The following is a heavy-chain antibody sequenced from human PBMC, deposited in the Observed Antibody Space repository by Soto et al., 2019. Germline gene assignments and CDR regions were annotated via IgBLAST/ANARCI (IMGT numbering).Heavy chain of an antibody. D-gene: IGHD5-12*01. CDR2: ISAYNGNT. Sequence: QVQLVQSGAEVKKPGASVKVSCKASGYTFTSYGISWVRQAPGQGLEWMGWISAYNGNTNYAQKLQGRVTMTTDTATTTAYMELRSLRSDDTAVYYCARDVGWLQFETRGGDAFEIWGQGAMVTVSS. V-gene: IGHV1-18*01. J-gene: IGHJ3*02. CDR3: ARDVGWLQFETRGGDAFEI. CDR1: GYTFTSYG.